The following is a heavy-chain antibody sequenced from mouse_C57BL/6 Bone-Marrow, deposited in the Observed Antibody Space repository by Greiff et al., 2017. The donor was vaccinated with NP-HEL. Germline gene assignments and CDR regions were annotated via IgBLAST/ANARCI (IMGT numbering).Heavy chain of an antibody. CDR2: IYPYNGVS. V-gene: IGHV1-31*01. CDR3: ARGEVYYYGSSSWFAY. CDR1: GYSFTGYY. D-gene: IGHD1-1*01. Sequence: VQLKESGPELVKPGASVKISCKASGYSFTGYYMHWVKQSHGNILDWIGYIYPYNGVSSYNQKFKGKATLTVDKSSSTAYMELRSLTSEDSAVYYCARGEVYYYGSSSWFAYWGQGTLVTVSA. J-gene: IGHJ3*01.